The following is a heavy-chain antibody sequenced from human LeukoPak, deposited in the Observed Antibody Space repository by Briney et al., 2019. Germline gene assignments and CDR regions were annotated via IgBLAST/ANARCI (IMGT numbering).Heavy chain of an antibody. CDR2: ISGSGAGT. CDR1: GFTFNLDG. CDR3: AKLGTYWYFDL. V-gene: IGHV3-23*01. Sequence: PRGSLRLSCAASGFTFNLDGMTWVRQAPGKGLEWVSGISGSGAGTYYADSVKGRFTISRDNSKNALFLQMNSLRAEDTAVYFCAKLGTYWYFDLWGRGTLVTVSS. D-gene: IGHD7-27*01. J-gene: IGHJ2*01.